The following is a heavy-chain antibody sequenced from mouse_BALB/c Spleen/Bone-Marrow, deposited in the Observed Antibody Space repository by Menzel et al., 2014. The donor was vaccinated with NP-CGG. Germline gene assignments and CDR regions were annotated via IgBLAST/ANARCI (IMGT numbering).Heavy chain of an antibody. CDR3: AIFITTIVGYFDY. J-gene: IGHJ2*01. CDR2: IWAGGST. V-gene: IGHV2-9*02. Sequence: VKLEESGPGLVAPSQSLSITCNVSGFSLTSYGVHWVRQPPGKGLEWLGVIWAGGSTNYNSALMSRLSISKDNSKSQVFLKMNSLQTDDTAMYYCAIFITTIVGYFDYWGQGTTLTVSS. CDR1: GFSLTSYG. D-gene: IGHD1-1*01.